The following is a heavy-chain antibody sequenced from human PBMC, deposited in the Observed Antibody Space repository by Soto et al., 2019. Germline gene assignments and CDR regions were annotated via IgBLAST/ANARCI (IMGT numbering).Heavy chain of an antibody. D-gene: IGHD4-17*01. Sequence: QVPLVESGGGVVQPGRSLRLSCAASGFTFSSYGMHWVRQAPGKGLEWVAVISYDGSNKYYADSVKGRFTISRDNSKNTLYLQMNSLRAEDTAVYYCAKVDYGDYGGAFDIWGQGTMVTVSS. CDR1: GFTFSSYG. J-gene: IGHJ3*02. CDR2: ISYDGSNK. V-gene: IGHV3-30*18. CDR3: AKVDYGDYGGAFDI.